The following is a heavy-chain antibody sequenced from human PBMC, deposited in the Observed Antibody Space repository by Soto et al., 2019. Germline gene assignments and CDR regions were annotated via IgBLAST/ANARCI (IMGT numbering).Heavy chain of an antibody. CDR3: ATWVVIAAAGSDYFDY. V-gene: IGHV1-24*01. CDR2: FDPEDGET. J-gene: IGHJ4*02. Sequence: ASVKVSCKVSGYTLTELSMHWVRQAPGKGLEWMGGFDPEDGETIYAQKFQGRVTMTEDTSTDTAYMELSSLRSEDTAVYYCATWVVIAAAGSDYFDYWGQGTLVTVSS. D-gene: IGHD6-13*01. CDR1: GYTLTELS.